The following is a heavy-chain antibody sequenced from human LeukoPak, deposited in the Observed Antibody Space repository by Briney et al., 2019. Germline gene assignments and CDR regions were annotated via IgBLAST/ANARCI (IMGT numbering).Heavy chain of an antibody. CDR2: ISYGGSNK. Sequence: GRSLRLSCAASGFIFSTYTMHWVRQAPGKGLEWVAVISYGGSNKYYADSVKGRFTISRDNSKNTLYLQMNSLRVEDTAVYYCAREQKNYGGLDYWGQGALVAVSS. J-gene: IGHJ4*02. V-gene: IGHV3-30-3*01. CDR3: AREQKNYGGLDY. CDR1: GFIFSTYT. D-gene: IGHD4-23*01.